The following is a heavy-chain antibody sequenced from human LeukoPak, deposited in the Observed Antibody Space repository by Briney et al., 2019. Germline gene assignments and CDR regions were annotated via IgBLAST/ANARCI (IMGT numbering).Heavy chain of an antibody. CDR2: ISPDGGVS. CDR3: AKEEFWRFDF. Sequence: GGSLRLSCAASGFDFSHHYMTWVRQAPGKGPEWVAKISPDGGVSQYVDSVKGRFTISRDNSKNSLSLHMSSLRVEDTALYLCAKEEFWRFDFWGQGTLVTVS. J-gene: IGHJ4*02. V-gene: IGHV3-7*03. D-gene: IGHD1-1*01. CDR1: GFDFSHHY.